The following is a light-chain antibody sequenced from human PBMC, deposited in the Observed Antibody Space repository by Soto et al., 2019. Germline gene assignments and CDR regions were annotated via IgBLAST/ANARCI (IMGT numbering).Light chain of an antibody. CDR3: QQYDNWPRT. CDR2: GAS. Sequence: EIVMTQSPATLSVSPGERATLSCRASQSVSSNLAWYQQKPGQAPRLLIYGASTRATGIPARFSGSGSGTDFTLTISSLEPEDFAVYYCQQYDNWPRTFGQGT. J-gene: IGKJ1*01. V-gene: IGKV3-15*01. CDR1: QSVSSN.